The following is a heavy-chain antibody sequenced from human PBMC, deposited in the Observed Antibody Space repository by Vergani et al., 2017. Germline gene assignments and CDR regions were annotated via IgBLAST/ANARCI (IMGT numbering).Heavy chain of an antibody. J-gene: IGHJ6*03. V-gene: IGHV1-2*02. CDR2: INPNSGGT. CDR1: GYTFTGYY. Sequence: QVQLVQSGAEVKKPGASVKVSCKASGYTFTGYYMHWVRQAPGQGLEWMGWINPNSGGTNYAQKFQGRVTMTRDTSISTAYMELSRLRSDDTAVYYCARDSGPTTVTTYYYYNYMDVWSKGTTVTVSS. D-gene: IGHD4-17*01. CDR3: ARDSGPTTVTTYYYYNYMDV.